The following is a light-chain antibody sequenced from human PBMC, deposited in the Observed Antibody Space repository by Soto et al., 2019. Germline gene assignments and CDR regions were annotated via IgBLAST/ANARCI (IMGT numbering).Light chain of an antibody. CDR3: GTWDSSLSAGGV. Sequence: QSVVTQPPPVSAAPGQKVTISCSGSSSNIGNNYVSWYQQLPGTAPKLLIYENNKRPSGIPDRFSGSKSGTSATLGITGLQTGDEADYYCGTWDSSLSAGGVFGTGTKVTVL. V-gene: IGLV1-51*02. CDR2: ENN. CDR1: SSNIGNNY. J-gene: IGLJ1*01.